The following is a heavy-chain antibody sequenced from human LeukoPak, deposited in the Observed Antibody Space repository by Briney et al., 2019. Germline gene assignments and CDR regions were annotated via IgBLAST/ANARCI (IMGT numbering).Heavy chain of an antibody. Sequence: SDTLSLTCTVSGYTVETGYYWAWLRQPPGKGLEWIGSIYRSATTYYNPSLKSRVLISMDMSKNEVSLSLTSVTAADTAVYYCAREWATYHNWYDPWGQGTLVIVSS. CDR1: GYTVETGYY. V-gene: IGHV4-38-2*02. CDR3: AREWATYHNWYDP. J-gene: IGHJ5*02. CDR2: IYRSATT. D-gene: IGHD1-26*01.